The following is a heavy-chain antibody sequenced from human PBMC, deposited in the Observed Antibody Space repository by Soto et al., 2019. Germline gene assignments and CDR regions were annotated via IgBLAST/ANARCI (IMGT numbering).Heavy chain of an antibody. CDR1: GFTFSSYW. V-gene: IGHV3-74*01. J-gene: IGHJ4*02. CDR2: IKTDGSYT. Sequence: GGSLRLSCAASGFTFSSYWMHWVRQTPGKGLVWVSRIKTDGSYTDYADSVKGRFTISRDNAKNTLYLQMNSLRAEDTAVYFCARRPNTGSSGYPYRGPAILVTVSS. D-gene: IGHD3-22*01. CDR3: ARRPNTGSSGYPY.